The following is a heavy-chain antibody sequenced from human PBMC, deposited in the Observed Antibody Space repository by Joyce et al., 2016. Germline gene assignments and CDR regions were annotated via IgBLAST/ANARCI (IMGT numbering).Heavy chain of an antibody. Sequence: QVQLQESGPGLVKPSETLSLTCSVSGYSISSGYHWGWIRQPPGKGLEWLGSIYHSGGTYYNPSLKSRVTMSVDTSKNQFSLKLSSVTAADTAVYYCARESQIGSGSLTFDYWGQGTLVTVSS. CDR3: ARESQIGSGSLTFDY. J-gene: IGHJ4*02. CDR2: IYHSGGT. V-gene: IGHV4-38-2*02. CDR1: GYSISSGYH. D-gene: IGHD3-10*01.